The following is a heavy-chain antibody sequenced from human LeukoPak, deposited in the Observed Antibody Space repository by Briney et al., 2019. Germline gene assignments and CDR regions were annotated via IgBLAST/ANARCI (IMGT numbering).Heavy chain of an antibody. Sequence: ASVKVSCKASGYTFTSYGISWVRQAPGQGLEWMGWISAYNGNTNYAQKLQGRVTMTTDTSTSTAYMELRSLRSDDTAVYYCARGLFDDRKYYYYYFDVWGKGTTVTVSS. CDR1: GYTFTSYG. D-gene: IGHD2-21*01. J-gene: IGHJ6*03. CDR2: ISAYNGNT. CDR3: ARGLFDDRKYYYYYFDV. V-gene: IGHV1-18*01.